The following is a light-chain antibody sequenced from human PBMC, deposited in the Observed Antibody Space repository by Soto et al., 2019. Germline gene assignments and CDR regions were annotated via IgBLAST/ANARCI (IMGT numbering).Light chain of an antibody. J-gene: IGKJ1*01. CDR3: QQYKTYPAT. CDR2: RAS. Sequence: DMQMTQSPSTLSASVGDRVTITCRASQSISGWLAWYQQKPGKAPKLLIYRASTLESGVPSGFSGSGSGTEFTLTISSLQPDDFATYYCQQYKTYPATFGQGTKVEIK. V-gene: IGKV1-5*03. CDR1: QSISGW.